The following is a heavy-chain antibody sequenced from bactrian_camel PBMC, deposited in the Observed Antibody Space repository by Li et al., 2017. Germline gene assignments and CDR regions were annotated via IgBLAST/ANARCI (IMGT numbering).Heavy chain of an antibody. J-gene: IGHJ4*01. V-gene: IGHV3S40*01. CDR3: VSKRWDSTMLSNQYHY. Sequence: VQLVESGGGLVQPGGSLRLSCAASGFTFSNYAMSWVRQAPGKGLEWVSAVSSGGATTYYADSVKGRATISRDNALNTVFLEMTSLKSEDTAVYYCVSKRWDSTMLSNQYHYWGQGTQVTVS. CDR1: GFTFSNYA. CDR2: VSSGGATT. D-gene: IGHD4*01.